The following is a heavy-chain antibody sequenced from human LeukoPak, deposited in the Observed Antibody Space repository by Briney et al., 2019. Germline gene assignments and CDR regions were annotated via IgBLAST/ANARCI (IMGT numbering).Heavy chain of an antibody. Sequence: SETLSLTCTVSGGSISSGGYYWSWIRQHPGKGLEWIGYIYYSGSTYYNPSLKSRVTISVDTSKNQFSLKLSSVTAADTAVCYCARDYLGDAFDIWGQGTMVTVSS. CDR3: ARDYLGDAFDI. V-gene: IGHV4-31*03. J-gene: IGHJ3*02. CDR1: GGSISSGGYY. CDR2: IYYSGST. D-gene: IGHD3-3*01.